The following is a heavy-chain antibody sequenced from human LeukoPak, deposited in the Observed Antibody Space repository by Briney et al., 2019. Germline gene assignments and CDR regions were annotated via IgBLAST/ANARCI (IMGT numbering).Heavy chain of an antibody. V-gene: IGHV3-30-3*01. CDR1: GFTFSSYA. CDR3: ARLDYDILTGYYYGMGV. CDR2: ISYDGSNK. Sequence: GGSLRLSCAASGFTFSSYAMHWVCQAPGKGLEWVAVISYDGSNKYYADSVKGRFTISRDNSKNTLYLQMNSLRAEDTAVYYCARLDYDILTGYYYGMGVWGQGTTVTVSS. D-gene: IGHD3-9*01. J-gene: IGHJ6*02.